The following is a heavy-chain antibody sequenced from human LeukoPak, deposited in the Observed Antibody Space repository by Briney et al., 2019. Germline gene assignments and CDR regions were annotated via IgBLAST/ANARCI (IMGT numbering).Heavy chain of an antibody. Sequence: SETLSLTCTVSGVSISTSTHYWAWIRQPPGRGLEWIASMFYRGTTYYNASLRSRVNLSVDTSMNQFSLKLSSVTASDTATFYCVRQGGWGGAASLIEFWGQGTLVTVSS. J-gene: IGHJ4*02. V-gene: IGHV4-39*01. CDR3: VRQGGWGGAASLIEF. D-gene: IGHD2-15*01. CDR2: MFYRGTT. CDR1: GVSISTSTHY.